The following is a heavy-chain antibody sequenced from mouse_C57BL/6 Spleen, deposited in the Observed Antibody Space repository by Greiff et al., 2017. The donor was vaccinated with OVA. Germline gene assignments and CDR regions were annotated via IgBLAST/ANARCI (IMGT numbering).Heavy chain of an antibody. CDR1: GYAFSSYW. CDR3: ARSDYYGSSYRFAY. Sequence: VQLQQSGAELVKPGASVKISCKASGYAFSSYWMNWVKQRPGQGLAWIGQIYPGDGDTNYNGKFKGKATLTADKSSSTAYMQLSSLTSEDSAVYFCARSDYYGSSYRFAYWGQGTLVTVSA. CDR2: IYPGDGDT. D-gene: IGHD1-1*01. J-gene: IGHJ3*01. V-gene: IGHV1-80*01.